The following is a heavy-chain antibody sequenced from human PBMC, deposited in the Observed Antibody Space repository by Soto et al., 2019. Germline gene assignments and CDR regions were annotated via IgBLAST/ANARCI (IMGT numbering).Heavy chain of an antibody. J-gene: IGHJ4*02. D-gene: IGHD2-15*01. CDR2: ISNDGRNK. V-gene: IGHV3-30*18. Sequence: GGSLRLFCVASGFAFSSFGLHWVRQAPGKGLEWVAVISNDGRNKYSADSVKGRFTISRDNSKNTVFLQMNSLRDEDTAMYYCAKDSLVTGGSCIDYWGQGTLVTVSS. CDR1: GFAFSSFG. CDR3: AKDSLVTGGSCIDY.